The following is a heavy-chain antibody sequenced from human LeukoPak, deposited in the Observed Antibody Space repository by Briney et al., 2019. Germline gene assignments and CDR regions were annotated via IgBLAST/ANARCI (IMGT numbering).Heavy chain of an antibody. Sequence: SVKVSCKASGGTFSSYAISWVRQAPGQGLEWMGGIIPIFGTANYAQKFQGRVTITTDESTSTAYMELSGLRSEDTAVYYCARAGIAEPGDFDYWGQGTLVTVSS. CDR1: GGTFSSYA. CDR2: IIPIFGTA. CDR3: ARAGIAEPGDFDY. D-gene: IGHD6-13*01. V-gene: IGHV1-69*05. J-gene: IGHJ4*02.